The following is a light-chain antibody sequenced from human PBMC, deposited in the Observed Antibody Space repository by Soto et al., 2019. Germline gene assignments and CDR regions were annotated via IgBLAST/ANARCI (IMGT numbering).Light chain of an antibody. Sequence: EIVLTQSPCTLSMSPGDRATLSCRASQSVSSSYSAWYQQKPGQAPRLLIYGASIRATGIPDRFSGSGSGTDFTLTISRLEPDDFAVYYCQQYGSSPFTFGPGTKVDIK. CDR1: QSVSSSY. V-gene: IGKV3-20*01. CDR3: QQYGSSPFT. CDR2: GAS. J-gene: IGKJ3*01.